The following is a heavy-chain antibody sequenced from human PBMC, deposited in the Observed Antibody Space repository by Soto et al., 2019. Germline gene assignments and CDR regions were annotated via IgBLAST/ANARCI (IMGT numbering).Heavy chain of an antibody. CDR2: IIPIFVTA. V-gene: IGHV1-69*01. Sequence: QVQLVQSGAEVKKPGSSVKVSCKASGGTFSSYAISWVRQAPGQGLEWMGGIIPIFVTANYAQKFQGRVTITADESTSTAYMELSSLRSEDTAVYYCARYCSSTRCPHRYYYGMDVWGQGTTVTVSS. J-gene: IGHJ6*02. CDR1: GGTFSSYA. CDR3: ARYCSSTRCPHRYYYGMDV. D-gene: IGHD2-2*01.